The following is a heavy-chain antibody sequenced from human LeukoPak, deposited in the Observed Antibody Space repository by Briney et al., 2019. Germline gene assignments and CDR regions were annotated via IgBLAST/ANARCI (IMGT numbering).Heavy chain of an antibody. CDR1: GFTFSSYG. D-gene: IGHD2-8*01. J-gene: IGHJ6*02. CDR2: ISYDGSNK. Sequence: GSSLRLSCAASGFTFSSYGMHWVRQAPGKGLEWVAVISYDGSNKYYADSVKGRFTISRDNSKNTLYLQMNSLRAEDTAVYYCAKDSLSYTYYYGMDVWGQGTTVTVSS. V-gene: IGHV3-30*18. CDR3: AKDSLSYTYYYGMDV.